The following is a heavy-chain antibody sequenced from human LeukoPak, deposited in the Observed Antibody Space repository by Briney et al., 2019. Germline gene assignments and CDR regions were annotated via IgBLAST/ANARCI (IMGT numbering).Heavy chain of an antibody. CDR1: GYTFTSYD. D-gene: IGHD6-19*01. CDR2: MNPNSGNT. J-gene: IGHJ4*02. Sequence: GASVKVSCRTSGYTFTSYDINWVRQATGEGLEWMGWMNPNSGNTGYAQKFQGRVTMTRNTSISTAYMDLSSLTSEDTAVYYCATRQHEDSSGWTRDYWGQGTLLTVSS. V-gene: IGHV1-8*02. CDR3: ATRQHEDSSGWTRDY.